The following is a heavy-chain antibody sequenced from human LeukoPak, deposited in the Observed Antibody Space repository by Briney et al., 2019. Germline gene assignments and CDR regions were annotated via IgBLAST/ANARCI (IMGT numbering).Heavy chain of an antibody. Sequence: SETLSLTCIVSGGSISSYYWSWIRQPPGKGLEWIGWIYYSGSTSYNPSLKSRVTISVDTSKNQCSLKLNSVTAADTAVYYCARVGNCSGGTCFGYWGQGTLVTVSS. CDR1: GGSISSYY. V-gene: IGHV4-59*01. J-gene: IGHJ4*02. CDR2: IYYSGST. D-gene: IGHD2-15*01. CDR3: ARVGNCSGGTCFGY.